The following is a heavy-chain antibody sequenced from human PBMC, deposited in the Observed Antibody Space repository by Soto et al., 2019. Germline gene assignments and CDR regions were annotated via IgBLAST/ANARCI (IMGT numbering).Heavy chain of an antibody. V-gene: IGHV2-70*01. D-gene: IGHD5-18*01. Sequence: SGPTLVNPTQTLTLTCTFSGFSLSTSGMSVSWIRQPPGKALEWLALIDWDDDKYYSTSVKTRLTISKDTSKNQVVLTMTNMDPVDTATYYCARFSSMVSRYEIDTWGYGTLLTIAS. CDR2: IDWDDDK. J-gene: IGHJ5*01. CDR1: GFSLSTSGMS. CDR3: ARFSSMVSRYEIDT.